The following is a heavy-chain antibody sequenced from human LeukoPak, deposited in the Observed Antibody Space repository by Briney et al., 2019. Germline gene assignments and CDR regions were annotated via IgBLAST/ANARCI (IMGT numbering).Heavy chain of an antibody. Sequence: PGGSLRLSCAASGFTFSTYWMNWVRQAPGKGLEWVSSISSSSSYINYADSVKGRFTISRDNAKNSLYLQMNSLRAEDTAVYYCARDRSVAPHFGYGMDVWGQGTTVTVSS. V-gene: IGHV3-21*01. J-gene: IGHJ6*02. CDR1: GFTFSTYW. D-gene: IGHD6-19*01. CDR3: ARDRSVAPHFGYGMDV. CDR2: ISSSSSYI.